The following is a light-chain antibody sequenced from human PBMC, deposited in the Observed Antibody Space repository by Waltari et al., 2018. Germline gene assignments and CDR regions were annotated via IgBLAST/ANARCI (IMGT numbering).Light chain of an antibody. J-gene: IGKJ2*01. V-gene: IGKV1-33*01. CDR2: DAS. Sequence: DIQMTQSPSSLSASVGDRVTITCQARQDISNHLNWYQQKPGKAPKLLIYDASNLETGVPSRFSGRGSGKDFTFTISSLQPEDIATYYCQQYDNLPPYTFGQGTKLDIK. CDR3: QQYDNLPPYT. CDR1: QDISNH.